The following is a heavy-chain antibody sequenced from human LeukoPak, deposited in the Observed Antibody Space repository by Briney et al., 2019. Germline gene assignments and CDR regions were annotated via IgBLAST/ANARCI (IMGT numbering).Heavy chain of an antibody. CDR2: IKQDGSEK. V-gene: IGHV3-7*01. Sequence: PGGSLRLSCAASGFTFSSYWMSWVRQAPGKGLEWVANIKQDGSEKYYVDSVKGRFTISRDNAKNSLYLQMNSLRAEDTAVYYCVSYAQYYVGHYHPAYWGQGTLVTVSS. D-gene: IGHD2-21*01. J-gene: IGHJ4*02. CDR1: GFTFSSYW. CDR3: VSYAQYYVGHYHPAY.